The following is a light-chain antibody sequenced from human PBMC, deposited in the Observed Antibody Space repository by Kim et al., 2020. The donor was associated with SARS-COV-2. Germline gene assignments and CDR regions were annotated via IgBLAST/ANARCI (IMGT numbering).Light chain of an antibody. J-gene: IGLJ1*01. CDR2: EVT. Sequence: QSALTQPPSASGSPGQSVTISCTGTSSDVGTSNYVSWYQQHPGKVPKVMIYEVTKRPSGVPDRVSGSKSGNTASLTVSGLQAEDEADYYCSSYSGSDIYVFGTGTKVTVL. CDR1: SSDVGTSNY. CDR3: SSYSGSDIYV. V-gene: IGLV2-8*01.